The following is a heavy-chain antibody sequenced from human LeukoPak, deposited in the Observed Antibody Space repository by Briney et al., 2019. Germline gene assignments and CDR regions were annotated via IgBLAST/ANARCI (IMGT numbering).Heavy chain of an antibody. V-gene: IGHV5-51*01. Sequence: GESLKISCKGFGYSFRDYWIGWVRQMPGKGLEWMGIIYPGDSDTRYSPSFQGQVTISADKSISTAYLQWSSLKASDAAMYYCATLGSSKFDYWGQGTLVTVSS. D-gene: IGHD2/OR15-2a*01. CDR1: GYSFRDYW. CDR2: IYPGDSDT. J-gene: IGHJ4*02. CDR3: ATLGSSKFDY.